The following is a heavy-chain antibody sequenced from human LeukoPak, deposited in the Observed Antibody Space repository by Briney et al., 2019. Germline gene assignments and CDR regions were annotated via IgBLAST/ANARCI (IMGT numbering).Heavy chain of an antibody. V-gene: IGHV1-8*01. Sequence: GASVTVSFTASGYTFTISDINWVRQAPGQGLEWMGWTNPNSGKTGYARKFQGRVTMTKNTSISTAYMEVSSLGYDDTAIYYCARGRPGLASAGTYDFWGQGTLITVSS. CDR3: ARGRPGLASAGTYDF. CDR1: GYTFTISD. D-gene: IGHD6-13*01. J-gene: IGHJ4*02. CDR2: TNPNSGKT.